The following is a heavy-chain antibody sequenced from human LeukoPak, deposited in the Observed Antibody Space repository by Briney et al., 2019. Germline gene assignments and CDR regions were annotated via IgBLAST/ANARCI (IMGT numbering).Heavy chain of an antibody. J-gene: IGHJ4*02. CDR3: TRDAYCGGDCYRPNFDY. CDR1: GITFSSYG. D-gene: IGHD2-21*01. CDR2: IWFDGSNK. V-gene: IGHV3-33*01. Sequence: GGSLRLSCAVSGITFSSYGMHWVRHAPGKGLEWVAVIWFDGSNKYYADSVKGRFTISRDNSKNTVFLQMNSLRAEDTALYYCTRDAYCGGDCYRPNFDYWGQGTLVTVSS.